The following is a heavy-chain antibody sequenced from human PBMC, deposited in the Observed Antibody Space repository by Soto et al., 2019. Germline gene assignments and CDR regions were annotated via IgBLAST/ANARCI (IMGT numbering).Heavy chain of an antibody. V-gene: IGHV3-53*01. CDR3: ARARYYYGMDV. J-gene: IGHJ6*02. CDR2: IYSGGST. CDR1: GFTVSSNY. Sequence: EVQLVESGGGLIQPGGSLRLSCAASGFTVSSNYMSWLRQAPGKGLEWVSVIYSGGSTYYADSVKCRFTISRDNSKNTRYLQMDSLRAEDTGVYYCARARYYYGMDVWSQGTTVTVAS.